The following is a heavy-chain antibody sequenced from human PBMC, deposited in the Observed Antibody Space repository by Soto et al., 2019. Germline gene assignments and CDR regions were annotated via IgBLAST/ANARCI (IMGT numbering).Heavy chain of an antibody. J-gene: IGHJ6*02. V-gene: IGHV1-18*01. CDR3: ARAGGYYDFWGGYKTGAPGGMDV. D-gene: IGHD3-3*01. CDR1: GYTFTSYG. CDR2: ISAYNGNT. Sequence: ASVKVSCKASGYTFTSYGISWVRQAPGQGLEWMGWISAYNGNTNYAQKLQGRVTMTTDTSTSTAYMELRSLRSDDTALYYCARAGGYYDFWGGYKTGAPGGMDVWGQGTTVTVSS.